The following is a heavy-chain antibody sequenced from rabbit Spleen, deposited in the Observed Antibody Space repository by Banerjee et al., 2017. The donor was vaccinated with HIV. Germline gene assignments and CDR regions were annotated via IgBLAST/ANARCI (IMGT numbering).Heavy chain of an antibody. V-gene: IGHV1S45*01. Sequence: QEQLEESGGDLVKPEGSLTLTCKASGFDFSSNYWMCWVRQAPGKGLEWIACIYGGTRAITYHARWAKGRFTISKTSSTTVTLQMTSLTAADTATYFCARANSYSYGFGDYAYPSMSTLWGPGTLVTVS. CDR1: GFDFSSNYW. CDR3: ARANSYSYGFGDYAYPSMSTL. D-gene: IGHD6-1*01. J-gene: IGHJ4*01. CDR2: IYGGTRAIT.